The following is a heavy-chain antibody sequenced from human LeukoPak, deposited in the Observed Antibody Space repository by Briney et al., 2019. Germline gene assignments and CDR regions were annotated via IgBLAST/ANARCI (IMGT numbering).Heavy chain of an antibody. Sequence: PGGSLRLSCAASGFTFSSYSMNWVRQAPGKGLEWVSYISSSSSTIYYADSVKGRFTISRDNAKNSLYLQMNSLRAEDTAVYYCARDTYGDYFDYWGQGTLVTVSS. CDR1: GFTFSSYS. V-gene: IGHV3-48*01. CDR2: ISSSSSTI. D-gene: IGHD4-17*01. CDR3: ARDTYGDYFDY. J-gene: IGHJ4*02.